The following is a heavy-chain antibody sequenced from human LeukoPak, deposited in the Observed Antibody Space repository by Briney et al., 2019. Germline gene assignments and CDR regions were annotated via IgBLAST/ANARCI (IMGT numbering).Heavy chain of an antibody. CDR3: AGITMVRGATSYYYYYMDV. V-gene: IGHV1-2*02. CDR1: GYTFTGYY. D-gene: IGHD3-10*01. J-gene: IGHJ6*03. CDR2: INPNSGGT. Sequence: ASVKVSCKASGYTFTGYYMHWVRQAPGQGLEWMGWINPNSGGTNYAQKFQGRVTMTRDTSISTAYMELSSLRSEDTAVYYCAGITMVRGATSYYYYYMDVWGKGTTVTVSS.